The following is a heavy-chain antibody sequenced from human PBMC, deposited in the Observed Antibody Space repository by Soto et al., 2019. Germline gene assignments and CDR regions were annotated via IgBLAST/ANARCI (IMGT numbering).Heavy chain of an antibody. J-gene: IGHJ6*02. Sequence: GGSLRLSCAASGFTVSSNYMSWVRRAPGKGLEWVSVIYSDASTYYADSVKGRFTISRDNSKNTLYLQMNSLRAEDTAVYYCARGENYYSFGMDVWGQGTTVTVSS. CDR3: ARGENYYSFGMDV. CDR2: IYSDAST. CDR1: GFTVSSNY. V-gene: IGHV3-53*01.